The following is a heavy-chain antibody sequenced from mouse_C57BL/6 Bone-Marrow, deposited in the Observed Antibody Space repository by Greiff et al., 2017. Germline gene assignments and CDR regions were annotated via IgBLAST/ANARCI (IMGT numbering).Heavy chain of an antibody. Sequence: QVHVKQPGAELVKPGASVKMSCKASGYTFTSYWITWVKQRPGQGLEWIGDIYPGSGSTNYNEKFKSKATLTVDTSSSTAYMQLSSLTSEDYAVYYCAREGRLRRNYAMDYWGQGTSVTVSS. J-gene: IGHJ4*01. CDR2: IYPGSGST. V-gene: IGHV1-55*01. CDR1: GYTFTSYW. D-gene: IGHD2-4*01. CDR3: AREGRLRRNYAMDY.